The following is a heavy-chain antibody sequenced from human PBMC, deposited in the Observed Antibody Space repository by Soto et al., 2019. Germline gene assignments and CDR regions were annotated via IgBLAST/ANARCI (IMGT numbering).Heavy chain of an antibody. CDR2: IRSKAYGETT. J-gene: IGHJ3*01. CDR3: TRALRYCTSTNCYFAFDF. D-gene: IGHD2-2*01. Sequence: GRPLRLSCTTCWLTFGGYAMSWFLQAPGRGLEWGGLIRSKAYGETTEYAASVKGRFTISRDDSKSIAYLQMNSLKTDDTAVYYCTRALRYCTSTNCYFAFDFWGPGTMVTVSS. V-gene: IGHV3-49*03. CDR1: WLTFGGYA.